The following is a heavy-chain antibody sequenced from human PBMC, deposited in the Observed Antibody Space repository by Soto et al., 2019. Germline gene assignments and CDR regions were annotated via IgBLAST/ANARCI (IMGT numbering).Heavy chain of an antibody. CDR2: VSGSGGST. V-gene: IGHV3-23*01. Sequence: EVQLLESGGGLVQPGGSLGLSCAASGFTFSSYAMSWVRQARGKGLEWVSAVSGSGGSTYSADSVKGRCTISTDNSKNTMYLQMSSLRAEDTAVYSCAKVMIERPYTWFDPWGQGTLVTVSS. D-gene: IGHD3-22*01. CDR1: GFTFSSYA. CDR3: AKVMIERPYTWFDP. J-gene: IGHJ5*02.